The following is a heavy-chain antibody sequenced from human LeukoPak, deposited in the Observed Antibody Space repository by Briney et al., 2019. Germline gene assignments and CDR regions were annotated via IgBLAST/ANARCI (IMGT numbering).Heavy chain of an antibody. D-gene: IGHD2-2*01. Sequence: KSSETLSLTCTVSGGSISSYYWSWIRQPAGKGLEWIGRIYTSGSTNYNPSLKSRVTMSVDTPKNQFSLKLSSVTAADTAVYYCARDATIVVVPAHYYYYGMDVWGQGTTVTVSS. CDR1: GGSISSYY. J-gene: IGHJ6*02. CDR3: ARDATIVVVPAHYYYYGMDV. V-gene: IGHV4-4*07. CDR2: IYTSGST.